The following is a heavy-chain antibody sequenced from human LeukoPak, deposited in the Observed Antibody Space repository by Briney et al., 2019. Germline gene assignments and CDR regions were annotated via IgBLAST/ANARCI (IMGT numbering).Heavy chain of an antibody. D-gene: IGHD6-19*01. V-gene: IGHV3-7*05. J-gene: IGHJ4*02. CDR1: GFTFSNFW. CDR3: VAGTTY. Sequence: GGSLRLSCAASGFTFSNFWMTWVRQAPGKGLEWVAIIKQDGSQKYYVDSVKGRFTISRDNAMNSVYLQMNSLRAEDTAVYWAVAGTTYWGQGTLVTVSS. CDR2: IKQDGSQK.